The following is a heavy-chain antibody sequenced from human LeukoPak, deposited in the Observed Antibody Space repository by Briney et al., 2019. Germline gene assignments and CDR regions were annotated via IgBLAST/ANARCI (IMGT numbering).Heavy chain of an antibody. CDR3: AKFTLRNFDY. CDR2: ISGSGGST. D-gene: IGHD2-15*01. V-gene: IGHV3-23*01. CDR1: GGSFSGYY. Sequence: PSETLSLTCAVYGGSFSGYYWSWIRQAPGKGLEWVSAISGSGGSTYYADSVKGRFTISRDNSKNTLYLQMNSLRAEDTAVYYCAKFTLRNFDYWGQGTLVTVSS. J-gene: IGHJ4*02.